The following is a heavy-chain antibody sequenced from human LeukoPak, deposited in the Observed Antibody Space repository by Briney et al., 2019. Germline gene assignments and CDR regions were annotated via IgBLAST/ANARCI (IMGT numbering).Heavy chain of an antibody. Sequence: TSETLSLTCTVSGGSINSANYYWGWLRQPPGKGLEWIGSIYYSETTYDNPSLKSRVTISIETSKNRFSLKLSSVTASDTAVYYCARQRADYYYYYVDVWGKGTTVAVS. CDR3: ARQRADYYYYYVDV. J-gene: IGHJ6*03. V-gene: IGHV4-39*01. CDR2: IYYSETT. CDR1: GGSINSANYY.